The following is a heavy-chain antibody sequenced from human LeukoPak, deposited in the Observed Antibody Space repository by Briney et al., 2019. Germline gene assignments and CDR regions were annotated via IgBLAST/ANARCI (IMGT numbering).Heavy chain of an antibody. J-gene: IGHJ2*01. V-gene: IGHV3-11*01. CDR3: ARSEVDGYFDL. CDR1: GFTFSDYY. CDR2: ISSSGSTI. D-gene: IGHD3-9*01. Sequence: GGSLRLSCAASGFTFSDYYMSWIRQAPGKGPEWVSYISSSGSTIYYADSVKGRFTISRDNAKNSLYLQMNSLRAEDTAVYYCARSEVDGYFDLWGRGTLVTVSS.